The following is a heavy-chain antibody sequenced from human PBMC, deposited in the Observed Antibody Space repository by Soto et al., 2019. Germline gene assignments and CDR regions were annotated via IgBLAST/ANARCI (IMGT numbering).Heavy chain of an antibody. CDR2: TYYRSKWYN. V-gene: IGHV6-1*01. Sequence: QVQLQQSDPGLVKPSQTLSLICAISGDSVSSGTATWSWIRQSPSRGLEWLGRTYYRSKWYNDYAISVKSRIVITTDTSKNQLSLQLDSVTPDDSAVYFCARDGSGFHWYFDVWGRGALVTVSS. CDR3: ARDGSGFHWYFDV. D-gene: IGHD6-19*01. J-gene: IGHJ2*01. CDR1: GDSVSSGTAT.